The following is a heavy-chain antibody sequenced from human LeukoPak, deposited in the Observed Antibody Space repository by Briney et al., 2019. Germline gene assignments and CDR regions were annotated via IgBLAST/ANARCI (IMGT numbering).Heavy chain of an antibody. J-gene: IGHJ4*02. CDR3: ARDGPYDSSGYIRNY. V-gene: IGHV4-61*02. CDR1: GGSISSGSYY. Sequence: SETLSLTCTVSGGSISSGSYYWSWIRQPAGKGLEWIGRIYTSGSTNYNHSLKSRVTISVDTSKNQFSLKLSSVTAADTAVYYCARDGPYDSSGYIRNYWCQGTLVTVSS. CDR2: IYTSGST. D-gene: IGHD3-22*01.